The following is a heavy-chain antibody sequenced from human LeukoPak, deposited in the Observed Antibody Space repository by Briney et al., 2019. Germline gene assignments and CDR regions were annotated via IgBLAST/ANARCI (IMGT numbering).Heavy chain of an antibody. CDR3: ARQRYSSSWDAFDI. CDR2: IYPGGSDT. V-gene: IGHV5-51*01. Sequence: GESLKISCKGSGYTFTSYWIGWVRQMPGKGLEWMGIIYPGGSDTRYSPSFQGQVTISADKSISTAYLQWSSLKASDTAMYYCARQRYSSSWDAFDIWGQGTMVTVSS. J-gene: IGHJ3*02. CDR1: GYTFTSYW. D-gene: IGHD6-13*01.